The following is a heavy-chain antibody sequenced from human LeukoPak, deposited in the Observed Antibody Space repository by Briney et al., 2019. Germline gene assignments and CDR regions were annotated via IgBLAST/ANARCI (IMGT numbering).Heavy chain of an antibody. CDR2: ISWNGGST. J-gene: IGHJ4*02. CDR3: ARDETITMVRGVNYRGIDY. D-gene: IGHD3-10*01. Sequence: GGSLRLSCAASGFTFDDYGMSWVRQAPGRGLEWVSGISWNGGSTGYADSVKGRFTISRDNAKNSLYLQMNSLRAEDTAVYYCARDETITMVRGVNYRGIDYWGQGTLVTVSS. CDR1: GFTFDDYG. V-gene: IGHV3-20*04.